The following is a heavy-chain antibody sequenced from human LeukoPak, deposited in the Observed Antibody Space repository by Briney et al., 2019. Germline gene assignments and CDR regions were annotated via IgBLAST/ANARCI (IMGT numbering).Heavy chain of an antibody. Sequence: GRSLRLSCAASGFTFSSYAMSWVRQAPGKGLEWVSAISGSGGSTYYADSVKGRFTISRDNSKDTLHLQMNSLRPEDTAVYYCAKDLHPYASGSYYPFDYWGQGTLVTVSS. V-gene: IGHV3-23*01. CDR1: GFTFSSYA. CDR3: AKDLHPYASGSYYPFDY. D-gene: IGHD3-10*01. J-gene: IGHJ4*02. CDR2: ISGSGGST.